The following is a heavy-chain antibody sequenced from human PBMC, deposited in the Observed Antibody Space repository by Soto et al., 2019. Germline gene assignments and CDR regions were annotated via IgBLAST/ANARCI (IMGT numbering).Heavy chain of an antibody. CDR3: ASHDYAHYGIDV. Sequence: SETLSLTCAVHGGSFSGYYWDWIRQPPGKGLEWIGYIYYSGSTYYNPSLKSRVTISVDTSKNQFSLKLSSVTAADTAVYYCASHDYAHYGIDVWGQGTTVTVSS. D-gene: IGHD4-17*01. V-gene: IGHV4-34*01. CDR1: GGSFSGYY. CDR2: IYYSGST. J-gene: IGHJ6*02.